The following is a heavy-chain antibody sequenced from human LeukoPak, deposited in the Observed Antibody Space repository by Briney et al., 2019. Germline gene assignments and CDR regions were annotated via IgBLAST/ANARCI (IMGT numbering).Heavy chain of an antibody. D-gene: IGHD6-13*01. CDR3: AGGGGIAAAGLDFDY. V-gene: IGHV3-30-3*01. Sequence: GESLRLSCAASGFTFGSYAMHWVRQAPGKGLEWVAVISYDGSNKYYADSVKGRFTISRDNSKNTLYLQMNSLRAEDTAVYYCAGGGGIAAAGLDFDYWGQGTLVTVSS. CDR2: ISYDGSNK. J-gene: IGHJ4*02. CDR1: GFTFGSYA.